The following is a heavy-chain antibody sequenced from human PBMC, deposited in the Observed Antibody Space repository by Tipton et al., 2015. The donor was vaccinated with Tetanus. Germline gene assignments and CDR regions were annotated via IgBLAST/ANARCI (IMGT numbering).Heavy chain of an antibody. D-gene: IGHD3-10*01. J-gene: IGHJ5*02. Sequence: TLSLTCTVSGASISSSRYFWGWIRQPPGKGLEWIGHASDVGDTHYTPSLQSRVTISMDTSKNQFSLRLASVTAADTAVYSCAGGLVRWYEPWGRGTLVSVSS. CDR2: ASDVGDT. CDR1: GASISSSRYF. V-gene: IGHV4-39*07. CDR3: AGGLVRWYEP.